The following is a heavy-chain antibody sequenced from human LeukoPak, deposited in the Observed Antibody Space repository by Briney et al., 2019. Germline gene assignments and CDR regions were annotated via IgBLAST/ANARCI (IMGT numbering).Heavy chain of an antibody. V-gene: IGHV3-43D*03. CDR3: AKEGYTSSYPYYYYYMDV. D-gene: IGHD6-6*01. CDR1: RFTFDAYA. J-gene: IGHJ6*03. CDR2: ITSDGGST. Sequence: GGSLRLSCAASRFTFDAYAMHWVRQAPGKGLEWVSLITSDGGSTYYSDSVKGRFTSSRDNSKNALYLQMNSLRTEDTALYYCAKEGYTSSYPYYYYYMDVWGNGTTVTVSS.